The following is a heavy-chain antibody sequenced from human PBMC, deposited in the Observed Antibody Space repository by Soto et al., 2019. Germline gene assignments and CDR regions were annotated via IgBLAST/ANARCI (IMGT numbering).Heavy chain of an antibody. CDR2: IYWDDDK. V-gene: IGHV2-5*02. CDR3: ALRAPPIVGVTLFHS. D-gene: IGHD1-26*01. J-gene: IGHJ4*02. CDR1: VFSLSTEGVG. Sequence: SGPTLVNPTQTLTLTCSFSVFSLSTEGVGVGWIRQPPGKALEWLALIYWDDDKRYSPSLRSRLAITKDTSKNQVVLTINNMEPVDTATYYCALRAPPIVGVTLFHSWGQGILVTVSS.